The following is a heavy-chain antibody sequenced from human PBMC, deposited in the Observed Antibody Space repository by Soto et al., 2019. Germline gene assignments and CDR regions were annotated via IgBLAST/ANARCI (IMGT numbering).Heavy chain of an antibody. V-gene: IGHV3-33*01. D-gene: IGHD1-26*01. Sequence: EGSLRLSCAASGFTFSNYGMHWVRQAPGKGLEWVAIIWHDGNNKYYAVSVRGRFIISRDNSKNRLYLQMNSLRAEDTAVYYCASDLVGASDSYGLDVWGQGTPVTVSS. J-gene: IGHJ6*02. CDR3: ASDLVGASDSYGLDV. CDR2: IWHDGNNK. CDR1: GFTFSNYG.